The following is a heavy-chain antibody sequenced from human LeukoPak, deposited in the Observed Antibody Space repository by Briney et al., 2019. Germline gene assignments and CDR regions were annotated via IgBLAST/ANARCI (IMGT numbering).Heavy chain of an antibody. CDR2: ISPSGDIT. CDR1: GLTFSNHG. D-gene: IGHD3-10*01. J-gene: IGHJ4*02. CDR3: AKDDAWLRFGE. Sequence: GGSLRLSCTASGLTFSNHGMDWVRQAPGKGLGWVSGISPSGDITYYADSVKGRFTISRDNSKNTLYLEVISLTAEDTAVYYCAKDDAWLRFGEWSQGTLVTVSS. V-gene: IGHV3-23*01.